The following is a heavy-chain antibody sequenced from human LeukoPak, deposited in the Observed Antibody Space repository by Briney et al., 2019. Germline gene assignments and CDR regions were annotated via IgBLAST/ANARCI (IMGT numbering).Heavy chain of an antibody. D-gene: IGHD1-26*01. CDR2: IYHSGST. Sequence: SQTLSLTCAVSGGSISSGGYSWSWIRQPPGKGLEWIGYIYHSGSTYYNPSLKSRVTISVDRSKNQFSLKLSSVTAADTAVYYCARGQWELLGAFDIWGQGTMVTVSS. CDR1: GGSISSGGYS. J-gene: IGHJ3*02. V-gene: IGHV4-30-2*01. CDR3: ARGQWELLGAFDI.